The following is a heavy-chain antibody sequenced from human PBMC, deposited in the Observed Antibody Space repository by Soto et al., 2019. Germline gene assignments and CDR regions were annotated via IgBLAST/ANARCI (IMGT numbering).Heavy chain of an antibody. CDR2: IYYSGST. Sequence: SETLSLTCTVSGGSISSYYWSWIRQPPGKGLEWIGYIYYSGSTNYNPSLKSRVTISVDTSKNQFSLKLSSVTAADTAVYYCARYTVTRLDYWGQGTLVTVSS. J-gene: IGHJ4*02. CDR3: ARYTVTRLDY. D-gene: IGHD4-17*01. V-gene: IGHV4-59*08. CDR1: GGSISSYY.